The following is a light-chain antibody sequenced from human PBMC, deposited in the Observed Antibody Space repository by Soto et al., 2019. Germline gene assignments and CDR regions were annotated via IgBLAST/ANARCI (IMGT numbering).Light chain of an antibody. J-gene: IGKJ3*01. V-gene: IGKV3-20*01. CDR3: QQYGSSPLFT. CDR2: GAS. Sequence: EIMLTQSPGTLSLSPGERATLSCRPSQSVSSSYLAWYQQKPGQAPRLLIYGASNRATGIPDSFSGRGASTHFTTIIISLEAADFAVDYCQQYGSSPLFTFGPGTKVDIK. CDR1: QSVSSSY.